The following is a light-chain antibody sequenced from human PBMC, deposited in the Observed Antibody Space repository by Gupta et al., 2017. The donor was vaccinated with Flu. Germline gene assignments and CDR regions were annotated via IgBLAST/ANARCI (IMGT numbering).Light chain of an antibody. Sequence: PSSVSASVGDKVTITCRASQSIATILAWYQQKPGIAPKLLIYAASSLQSGVPSRFSGSESGTDFTLTISSLQPEDFATYYCQQASSFPITFGQGTRVEIK. CDR1: QSIATI. CDR2: AAS. CDR3: QQASSFPIT. V-gene: IGKV1D-12*01. J-gene: IGKJ5*01.